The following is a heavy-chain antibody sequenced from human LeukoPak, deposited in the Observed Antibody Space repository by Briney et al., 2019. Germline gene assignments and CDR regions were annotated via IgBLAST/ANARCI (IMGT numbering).Heavy chain of an antibody. CDR1: GFTFSSYW. V-gene: IGHV3-7*01. CDR2: IKHDGSEK. J-gene: IGHJ4*02. D-gene: IGHD3-16*01. Sequence: GGSLRLSCAASGFTFSSYWMSWVRQAPGKGLEWVANIKHDGSEKYYVDSVKGRFTISRDNAKNSLYLQMNSLRAEDTAVYYCARERGTYYFDYWGQGTLVTVSP. CDR3: ARERGTYYFDY.